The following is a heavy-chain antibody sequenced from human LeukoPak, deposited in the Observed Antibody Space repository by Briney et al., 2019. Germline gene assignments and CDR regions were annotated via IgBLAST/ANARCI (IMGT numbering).Heavy chain of an antibody. Sequence: PSETLSLTCTVSGGSVSNGNYYWSWLPPPPGKALEWIGYIYYTGSTNYNPSLEGRVTISVDTSKNQSSVKLSSVPAADSAVYYCARSQNYYGSGDYWSQGTLVTVSS. CDR1: GGSVSNGNYY. CDR3: ARSQNYYGSGDY. V-gene: IGHV4-61*01. D-gene: IGHD3-10*01. CDR2: IYYTGST. J-gene: IGHJ4*02.